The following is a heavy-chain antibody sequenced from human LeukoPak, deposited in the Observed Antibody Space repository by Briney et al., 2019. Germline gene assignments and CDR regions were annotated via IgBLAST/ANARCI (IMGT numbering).Heavy chain of an antibody. CDR1: GGSISSYY. Sequence: SETLSLTCTVSGGSISSYYWSWIRQPPGKGLEWIGYIYYSGSTNYNPSLKSRATISVDTSKNQFSLKLSSVTAADTAVYYCARARLRSRSYDLGYWGQGTLVTVSS. CDR3: ARARLRSRSYDLGY. D-gene: IGHD1-26*01. CDR2: IYYSGST. J-gene: IGHJ4*02. V-gene: IGHV4-59*01.